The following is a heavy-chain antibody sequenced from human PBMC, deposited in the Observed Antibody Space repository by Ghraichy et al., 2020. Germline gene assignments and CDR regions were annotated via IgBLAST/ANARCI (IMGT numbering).Heavy chain of an antibody. Sequence: GGSLTLSCAASGFTFSSYWMSWVRQAPGKGLEWVANIKKDGSEKYYMDSVKARFTISRDNAKNSLYLQMNSLRAEDTAVYYCARLSRAVSGIDYWGQGTLVTVSS. D-gene: IGHD6-19*01. CDR3: ARLSRAVSGIDY. CDR1: GFTFSSYW. CDR2: IKKDGSEK. V-gene: IGHV3-7*01. J-gene: IGHJ4*02.